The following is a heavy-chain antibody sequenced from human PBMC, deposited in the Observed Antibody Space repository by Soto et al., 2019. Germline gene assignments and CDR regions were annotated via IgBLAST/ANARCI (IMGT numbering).Heavy chain of an antibody. CDR2: INHSGST. V-gene: IGHV4-34*01. J-gene: IGHJ5*02. CDR1: GGSFSGYY. D-gene: IGHD1-1*01. CDR3: ARGGELERRTDWFDP. Sequence: SETLSLTCAVYGGSFSGYYWSWIRQPPGKGLEWIGEINHSGSTNYNPSLKSRVTISVDTSKDQFSLKLSSVTAADTAVYYCARGGELERRTDWFDPWGQGTLVTVSS.